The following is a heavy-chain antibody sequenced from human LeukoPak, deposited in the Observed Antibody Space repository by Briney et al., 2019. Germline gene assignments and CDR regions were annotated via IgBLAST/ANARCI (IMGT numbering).Heavy chain of an antibody. CDR3: ARDLGRYSSSPAGYMDV. Sequence: SETLSLTCTVSGGSISSGGYYWSWIRQPPGKGLEWIGYIYHSGSTYYNPSLKSRVTISVDRSKNQFSLKLSSVSAADTAVYYCARDLGRYSSSPAGYMDVWGKGTTVTVSS. V-gene: IGHV4-30-2*01. CDR1: GGSISSGGYY. CDR2: IYHSGST. D-gene: IGHD6-13*01. J-gene: IGHJ6*03.